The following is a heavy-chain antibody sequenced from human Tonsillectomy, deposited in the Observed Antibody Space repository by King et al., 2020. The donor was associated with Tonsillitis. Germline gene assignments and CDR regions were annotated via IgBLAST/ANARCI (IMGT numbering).Heavy chain of an antibody. V-gene: IGHV3-15*01. CDR1: GFTFNNAW. J-gene: IGHJ4*02. Sequence: QLVQSGGGLVKPGGSLRLSCAASGFTFNNAWMNWVRQAPGKGLEWVGRIKRRSDGETTDYAAPVKGRFTISRDDSKNTLYLQMNSLKTEDTAVYFCIVDMAATIAAAPFDSWGQGTLVTVSS. CDR3: IVDMAATIAAAPFDS. D-gene: IGHD6-13*01. CDR2: IKRRSDGETT.